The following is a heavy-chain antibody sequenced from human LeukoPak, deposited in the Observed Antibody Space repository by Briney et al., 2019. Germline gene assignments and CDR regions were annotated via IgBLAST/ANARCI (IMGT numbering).Heavy chain of an antibody. Sequence: GGSLRLSCAASGFSFSGYNMNWVRQAPGKGLEWVSSITAISIYIYYADSVRGRFTISRDNAENSLYLQMNSLRAEDTAVYYCARVLRDYYFDYWGQGALVTV. J-gene: IGHJ4*02. D-gene: IGHD3-9*01. CDR1: GFSFSGYN. V-gene: IGHV3-21*01. CDR2: ITAISIYI. CDR3: ARVLRDYYFDY.